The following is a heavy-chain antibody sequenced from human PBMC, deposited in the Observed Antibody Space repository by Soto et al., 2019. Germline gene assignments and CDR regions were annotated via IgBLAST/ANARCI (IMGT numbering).Heavy chain of an antibody. CDR3: AKDPSPQPTTVVTPGWFDP. D-gene: IGHD4-17*01. CDR2: IYYTGRT. CDR1: GGSISSSSYY. V-gene: IGHV4-31*03. Sequence: PSETLSLTCTVSGGSISSSSYYWSWIRQHPGKGLEWLGYIYYTGRTYYNPSLKNRLTMSVDMSKSQFSLKLTSLTAADTAVYYCAKDPSPQPTTVVTPGWFDPWGQGILVTVSS. J-gene: IGHJ5*02.